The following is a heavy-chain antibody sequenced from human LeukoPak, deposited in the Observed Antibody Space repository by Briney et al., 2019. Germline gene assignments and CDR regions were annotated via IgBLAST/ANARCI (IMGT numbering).Heavy chain of an antibody. CDR3: AREDSSSWYLGDY. V-gene: IGHV1-69*05. CDR1: GGTFSSYA. D-gene: IGHD6-13*01. Sequence: SVKVSCKASGGTFSSYAISWVRQAPGQGLEWMGRIIPIFGTANYAQKFQGRVTITTDESTSTAYMELSSLRSEDTAVYYCAREDSSSWYLGDYWGQGTLVTVSS. CDR2: IIPIFGTA. J-gene: IGHJ4*02.